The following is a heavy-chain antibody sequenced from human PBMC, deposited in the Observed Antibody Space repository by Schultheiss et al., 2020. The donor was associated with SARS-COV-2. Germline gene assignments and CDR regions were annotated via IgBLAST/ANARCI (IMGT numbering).Heavy chain of an antibody. CDR1: GGSISSYY. CDR3: ARMGYTEGWFDP. D-gene: IGHD5-18*01. J-gene: IGHJ5*02. Sequence: SQTLSLTCTVSGGSISSYYWSWIRQPPGKGLEWIGYIYYSGSTYYNPSLKSRVTISVDTSKNQFSLKLSSVTAADTAVYYCARMGYTEGWFDPWGQGTLVTVSS. CDR2: IYYSGST. V-gene: IGHV4-59*01.